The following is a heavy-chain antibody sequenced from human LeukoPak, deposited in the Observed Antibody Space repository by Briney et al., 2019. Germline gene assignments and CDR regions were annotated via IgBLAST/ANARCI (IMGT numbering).Heavy chain of an antibody. J-gene: IGHJ4*02. V-gene: IGHV4-59*08. Sequence: PSETLSLTCTVSGGSISSYYWSWIRQPPGKGLEWIGYIYYSGSTNYNPSLKSRVTISVDTSKNQFSLKLSSVTAADTAVYYCARLRGTPGRPVVVFDYWGQGTLVTVSS. CDR3: ARLRGTPGRPVVVFDY. D-gene: IGHD2-15*01. CDR1: GGSISSYY. CDR2: IYYSGST.